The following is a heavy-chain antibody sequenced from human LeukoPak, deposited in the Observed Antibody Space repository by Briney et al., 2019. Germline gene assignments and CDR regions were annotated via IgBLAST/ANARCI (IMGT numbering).Heavy chain of an antibody. CDR3: ARPDLGAFDI. CDR1: GGTFSSYA. V-gene: IGHV1-69*04. CDR2: IIPILGIA. D-gene: IGHD3-3*01. Sequence: ASVKVSCKASGGTFSSYAISWVRQAPGQGLEWMGRIIPILGIANYAQKLQGRVTMTTDTSTSTAYMELRSLRSDDTAVYYCARPDLGAFDIWGQGTMVTVSS. J-gene: IGHJ3*02.